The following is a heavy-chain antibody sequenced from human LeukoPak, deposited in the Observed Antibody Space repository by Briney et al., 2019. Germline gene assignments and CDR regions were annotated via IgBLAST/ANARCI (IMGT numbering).Heavy chain of an antibody. CDR2: ISWNSGSI. J-gene: IGHJ4*02. CDR1: GFTFDDYA. V-gene: IGHV3-9*01. Sequence: PGRSLRLSCAASGFTFDDYAMHWVRQAPGKGLEWVSGISWNSGSIGYADSVKGRFTISRDNSKNTLYLQMNSLRAEDTAVYYCAKDAGYSYGYGDYWGQGTLVTVSS. D-gene: IGHD5-18*01. CDR3: AKDAGYSYGYGDY.